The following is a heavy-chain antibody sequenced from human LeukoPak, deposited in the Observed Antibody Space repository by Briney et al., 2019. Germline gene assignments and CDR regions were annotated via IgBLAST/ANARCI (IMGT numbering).Heavy chain of an antibody. D-gene: IGHD3-22*01. Sequence: GGSLRLSCAASGFTFSSYSMNWVRQAPGKGLEWVSSISSSGSYIYYADSVKGRFTISRDNAKNSLYLQMNSLRAEDTAVYYCAREGTYYYDSSGCVDCWGQGTLVTVSS. CDR2: ISSSGSYI. J-gene: IGHJ4*02. V-gene: IGHV3-21*01. CDR3: AREGTYYYDSSGCVDC. CDR1: GFTFSSYS.